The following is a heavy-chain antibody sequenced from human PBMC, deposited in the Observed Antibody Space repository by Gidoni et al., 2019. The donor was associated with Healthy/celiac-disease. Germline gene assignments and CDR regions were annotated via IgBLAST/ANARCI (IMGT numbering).Heavy chain of an antibody. J-gene: IGHJ6*02. CDR3: ARVLVTMVRGVIIIDDYYYYGMDV. Sequence: EVQLVESGGGLVKPGGSLRLSCAASGFTFSSYSMNWVRQAPGKGLEWVSSISSSSSYIYYADSVKGRFTISRDNAKNSLYLQMNSLRAEDTAVYYCARVLVTMVRGVIIIDDYYYYGMDVWGQGTTVTVSS. CDR1: GFTFSSYS. CDR2: ISSSSSYI. V-gene: IGHV3-21*01. D-gene: IGHD3-10*01.